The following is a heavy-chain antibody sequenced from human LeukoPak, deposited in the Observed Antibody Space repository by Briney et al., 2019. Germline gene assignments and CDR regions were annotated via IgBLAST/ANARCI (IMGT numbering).Heavy chain of an antibody. CDR1: GFTFSSYE. V-gene: IGHV3-48*03. J-gene: IGHJ5*02. CDR2: ISSSGNTI. D-gene: IGHD2-21*02. CDR3: AKGKVTAFLDWFDP. Sequence: PGGSLRLSCAASGFTFSSYEMNWVRQAPGKGLEWVSYISSSGNTIYYADSVKGRFTISRDNAKNSLYLQMNSLRAEDTAIHYCAKGKVTAFLDWFDPWGQGTLVTVSS.